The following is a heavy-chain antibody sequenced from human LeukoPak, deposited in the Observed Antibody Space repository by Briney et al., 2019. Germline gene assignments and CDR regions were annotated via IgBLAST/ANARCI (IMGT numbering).Heavy chain of an antibody. CDR1: GFTFSDYS. D-gene: IGHD3-10*01. CDR2: ISSSGSTI. J-gene: IGHJ4*02. V-gene: IGHV3-48*04. Sequence: PGGSLRLSCAASGFTFSDYSMNWVRQAPGRGLEWVSSISSSGSTIYYADSVKGRFTISRDNAKNSLYLQMNSLRAEDTAVYYCARPNPMVRGVIDYWGQGTLVTVSS. CDR3: ARPNPMVRGVIDY.